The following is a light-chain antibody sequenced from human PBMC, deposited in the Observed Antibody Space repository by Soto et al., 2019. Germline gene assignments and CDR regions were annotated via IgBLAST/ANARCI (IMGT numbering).Light chain of an antibody. J-gene: IGKJ4*01. Sequence: DIQMTQSPSSVSASVGDRVTITCRASQDISSWLAWFQQKPGEAPRLLIYAASSLYSGVPSRFTGSGSGTDFTLTISSLQPGDFATYYCQQGNSFPLTFGGGTKVEIK. CDR2: AAS. CDR3: QQGNSFPLT. V-gene: IGKV1-12*01. CDR1: QDISSW.